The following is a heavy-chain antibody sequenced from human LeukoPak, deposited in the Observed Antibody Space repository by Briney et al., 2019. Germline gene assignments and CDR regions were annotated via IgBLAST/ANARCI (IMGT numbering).Heavy chain of an antibody. J-gene: IGHJ4*02. D-gene: IGHD5-18*01. CDR2: IYYSGST. V-gene: IGHV4-39*01. CDR3: ATHVDATRGYYFES. Sequence: PSETLSLTCTVSGGSISSSSYYWGWIRQPPGKGLEWIGSIYYSGSTYYNPSLKSRVTISVDTSKNQFSLKLSSVTAADTAVYYCATHVDATRGYYFESWGQGTLVTVSS. CDR1: GGSISSSSYY.